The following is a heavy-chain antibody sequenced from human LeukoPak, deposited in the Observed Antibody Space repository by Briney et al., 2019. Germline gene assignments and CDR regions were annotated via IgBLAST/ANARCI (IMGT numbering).Heavy chain of an antibody. Sequence: GGSLRLSCAASGFTFSDYYMSWIRQAPGKGLEWVSYISSSGNTIYYADSVKGRFTISRDNAKNSVYLQMNSLGAEDTAVYYCARKGAPAVIPWGFDFWGQGTMVTVSS. J-gene: IGHJ3*01. V-gene: IGHV3-11*01. CDR2: ISSSGNTI. CDR3: ARKGAPAVIPWGFDF. D-gene: IGHD2-2*01. CDR1: GFTFSDYY.